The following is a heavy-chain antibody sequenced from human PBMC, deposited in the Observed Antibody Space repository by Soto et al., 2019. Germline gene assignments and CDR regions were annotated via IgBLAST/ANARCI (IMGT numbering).Heavy chain of an antibody. J-gene: IGHJ6*03. CDR2: ISSSSSTI. V-gene: IGHV3-48*01. Sequence: GGSLRLSCAASGFTFSSYSMNWVRQAPGKGLEWVSYISSSSSTIYYADSVKGRFTISRDNAKNSLYLQMNSLRAEDTAVYYCARYTYDYYYYYMDVWGKGTTVTVSS. CDR3: ARYTYDYYYYYMDV. CDR1: GFTFSSYS.